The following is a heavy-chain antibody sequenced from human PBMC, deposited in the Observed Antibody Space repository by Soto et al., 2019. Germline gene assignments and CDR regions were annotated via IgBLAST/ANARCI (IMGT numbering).Heavy chain of an antibody. V-gene: IGHV3-23*01. CDR3: VRLYVDYVAKYYFDY. CDR1: GFTFSTYA. D-gene: IGHD4-17*01. J-gene: IGHJ4*02. Sequence: EVQLLESGGALEQPGGSLRLSCAASGFTFSTYAMSWVRQAPGKGLDWVSSISANDDYTYYADSVKGRFTISRDNSKNTLYLQMNSLRADDTAVYYGVRLYVDYVAKYYFDYWGQGTLVTVSS. CDR2: ISANDDYT.